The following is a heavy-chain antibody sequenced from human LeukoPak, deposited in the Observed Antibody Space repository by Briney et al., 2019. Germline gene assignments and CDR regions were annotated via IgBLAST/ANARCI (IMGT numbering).Heavy chain of an antibody. CDR2: FDPEDGET. Sequence: ASVKVSCKVSGYTLTELSMHWVRQAPGKGLEWMGGFDPEDGETIYAQKFQGRVTMTEDTSTDTAYMELSSLRSEDTAVYYCARATLLGTAMGDYYFDYWGQGTLVTVSS. D-gene: IGHD5-18*01. CDR3: ARATLLGTAMGDYYFDY. V-gene: IGHV1-24*01. J-gene: IGHJ4*02. CDR1: GYTLTELS.